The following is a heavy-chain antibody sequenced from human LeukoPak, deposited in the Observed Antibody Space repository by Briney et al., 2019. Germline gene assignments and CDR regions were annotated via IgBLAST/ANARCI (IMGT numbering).Heavy chain of an antibody. CDR2: ISSSSSHT. V-gene: IGHV3-21*01. CDR1: GFTFSTYN. D-gene: IGHD5-12*01. J-gene: IGHJ4*02. Sequence: GGSLRLSCAASGFTFSTYNMNWVRQAPGKGLEWVSSISSSSSHTYYIDSVKGRFSISRDNTMNSLYLQMNSLRAEDTAVYYCTREVPHGYSGYDSRDYWGQGTLVTVSS. CDR3: TREVPHGYSGYDSRDY.